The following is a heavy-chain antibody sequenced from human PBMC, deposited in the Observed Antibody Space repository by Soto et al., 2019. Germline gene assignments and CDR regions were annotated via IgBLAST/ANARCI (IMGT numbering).Heavy chain of an antibody. CDR2: ISPSGTT. J-gene: IGHJ4*02. CDR1: SGSLSGYY. D-gene: IGHD6-6*01. CDR3: ARAPKVSGSAQTRPDF. Sequence: ETLSLTCSLYSGSLSGYYWSWIRQPPGKGLEWIGEISPSGTTNYSPSLKSRVSISVDTSKNQFSLNLTSLTAADTAVYYCARAPKVSGSAQTRPDFWGQGSLVTVSS. V-gene: IGHV4-34*01.